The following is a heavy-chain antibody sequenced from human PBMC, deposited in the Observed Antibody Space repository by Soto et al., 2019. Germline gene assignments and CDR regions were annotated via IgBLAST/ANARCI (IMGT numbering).Heavy chain of an antibody. V-gene: IGHV3-23*01. J-gene: IGHJ6*02. CDR2: ISGSGGST. Sequence: GGSLRLSCAASGFTFSSYAMSWVRQAPGKGLEWVSAISGSGGSTYYADSVKGRFTISRDNSKNTLYLQMNSLRAEDTAVYYCAKFIIGTTVPYPYYYYGMDVWGQGTTVTVSS. CDR3: AKFIIGTTVPYPYYYYGMDV. CDR1: GFTFSSYA. D-gene: IGHD4-4*01.